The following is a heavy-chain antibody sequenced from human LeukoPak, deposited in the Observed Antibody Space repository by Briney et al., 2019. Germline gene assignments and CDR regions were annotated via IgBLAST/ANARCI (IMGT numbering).Heavy chain of an antibody. CDR1: GFTFSSYA. J-gene: IGHJ3*02. D-gene: IGHD6-19*01. V-gene: IGHV3-30*04. CDR2: ISYDGSNK. Sequence: GGSLRLSCAASGFTFSSYAMHWVRQAPGKGLEWVAVISYDGSNKYYADSVKGRFTISRDNSKNTLYLQMNSLRAEDTAVYYCARESSGWHPGSAFDIWGQGTMVTVSS. CDR3: ARESSGWHPGSAFDI.